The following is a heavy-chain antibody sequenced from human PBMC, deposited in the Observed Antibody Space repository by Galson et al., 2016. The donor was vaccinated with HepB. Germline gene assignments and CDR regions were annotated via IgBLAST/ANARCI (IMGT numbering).Heavy chain of an antibody. CDR1: GGSFNDHY. J-gene: IGHJ4*02. CDR2: INYAGST. D-gene: IGHD2-21*02. CDR3: ARGVTGTPYFDF. V-gene: IGHV4-34*01. Sequence: TLSLTCGVDGGSFNDHYWSWIRQPPGKGLEWIGEINYAGSTKYNPSLKSRVTISVDTSKNQFSLKLGSVTTADTAIYYCARGVTGTPYFDFWGQGALVTVSS.